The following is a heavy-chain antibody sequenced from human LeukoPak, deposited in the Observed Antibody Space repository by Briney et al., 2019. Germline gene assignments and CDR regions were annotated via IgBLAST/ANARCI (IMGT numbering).Heavy chain of an antibody. Sequence: PGGSLRLSCAASGFTFSSYGMHWVRQAPGKGLEWVAVIWYGGSNKYYAGSVKGRFTISRGNSKNTLYLQMNSLRAEDTAVYYCARGHDVYYYYGMDVWGQGTTVTVSS. D-gene: IGHD1-1*01. V-gene: IGHV3-33*01. CDR3: ARGHDVYYYYGMDV. CDR1: GFTFSSYG. J-gene: IGHJ6*02. CDR2: IWYGGSNK.